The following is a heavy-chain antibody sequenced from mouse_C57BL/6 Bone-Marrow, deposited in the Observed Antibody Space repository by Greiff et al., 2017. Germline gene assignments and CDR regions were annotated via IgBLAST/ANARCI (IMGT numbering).Heavy chain of an antibody. Sequence: VQLQQPGAELVRPGASVKLSCTASGFNIKDDYMHWVKPGPEQGLEWIGWIDPENGDTEYASKFQGKAPITADTSSNTAYLQLSSLTSEDTAVYYCTTGDYDDYAMDYWGQGTSVTVSS. CDR2: IDPENGDT. CDR3: TTGDYDDYAMDY. D-gene: IGHD2-4*01. V-gene: IGHV14-4*01. CDR1: GFNIKDDY. J-gene: IGHJ4*01.